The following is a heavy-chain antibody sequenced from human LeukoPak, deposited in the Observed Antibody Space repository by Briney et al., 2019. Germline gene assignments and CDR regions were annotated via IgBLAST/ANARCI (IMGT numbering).Heavy chain of an antibody. V-gene: IGHV1-2*02. CDR1: GHTFTGYY. J-gene: IGHJ4*02. CDR2: INPNSGGT. Sequence: GASVKVSCKASGHTFTGYYMHWVRQAPGQGLEWMGWINPNSGGTNHAQKFQGRVSMTRDTSISTAYMELSRLRSDDTAVYYCAKSLHNTKWFAAFDCWGQGILVTVSS. CDR3: AKSLHNTKWFAAFDC. D-gene: IGHD3-10*01.